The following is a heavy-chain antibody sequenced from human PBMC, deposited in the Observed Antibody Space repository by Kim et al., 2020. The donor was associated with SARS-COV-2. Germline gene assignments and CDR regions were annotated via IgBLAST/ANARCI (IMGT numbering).Heavy chain of an antibody. J-gene: IGHJ3*02. CDR3: AKDRVGGYDGGAFDI. D-gene: IGHD5-12*01. Sequence: GGSLRLSCAASGFTFDDYAMHWVRQAPGKGLEWVSGISWNSGSIGYADSVKGRFTISRDNAKNSLYLQMNSLRAEDTALYYCAKDRVGGYDGGAFDIWGQGTMVTVSS. CDR1: GFTFDDYA. V-gene: IGHV3-9*01. CDR2: ISWNSGSI.